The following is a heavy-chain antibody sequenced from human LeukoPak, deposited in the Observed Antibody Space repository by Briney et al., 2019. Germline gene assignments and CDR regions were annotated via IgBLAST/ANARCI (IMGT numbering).Heavy chain of an antibody. CDR3: ARDPVGNYDYVWGSYRYKFGRTDAFDI. D-gene: IGHD3-16*02. Sequence: ASVKVSCKASGYTFTSYGISWVRQAPGQGLEWMGWISAYNGNTNSAKNLQARVTMPTDTSTSTAYMELRSLRSDDTAVYYCARDPVGNYDYVWGSYRYKFGRTDAFDIWGQGTMVTVSS. V-gene: IGHV1-18*01. CDR1: GYTFTSYG. J-gene: IGHJ3*02. CDR2: ISAYNGNT.